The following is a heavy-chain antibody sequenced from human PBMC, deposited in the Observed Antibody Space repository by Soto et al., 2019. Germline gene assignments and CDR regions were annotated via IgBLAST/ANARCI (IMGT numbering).Heavy chain of an antibody. Sequence: PSETLSLTCAVYGGSFSGYYWSWIRQPPGKGLEWIGEINHSGSTNYNPSLKSRVTISVDTSENQFSLKLSSVTAADTAVYYCARALISSSSLSSSRDFDYWAQGTLVTVSS. CDR3: ARALISSSSLSSSRDFDY. CDR2: INHSGST. D-gene: IGHD6-6*01. CDR1: GGSFSGYY. J-gene: IGHJ4*02. V-gene: IGHV4-34*01.